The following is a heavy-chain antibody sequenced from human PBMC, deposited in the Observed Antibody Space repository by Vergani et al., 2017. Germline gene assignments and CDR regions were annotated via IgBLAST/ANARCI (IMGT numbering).Heavy chain of an antibody. CDR1: GGSISSYY. D-gene: IGHD6-13*01. J-gene: IGHJ3*02. CDR3: ARQADIAAAGTGGKRKAFDI. V-gene: IGHV4-59*01. Sequence: QVQLQESGPGLVKPSETLSLTCTVSGGSISSYYWSWIRQPPGKGLEWIGYIYYSGSTNYNPSLKSRVTISVDTSKNQFSLKLSSVTAADTAVYYCARQADIAAAGTGGKRKAFDIWGQGTMVTVSS. CDR2: IYYSGST.